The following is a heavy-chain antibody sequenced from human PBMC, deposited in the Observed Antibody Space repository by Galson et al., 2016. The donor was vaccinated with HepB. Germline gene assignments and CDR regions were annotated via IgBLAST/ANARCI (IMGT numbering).Heavy chain of an antibody. Sequence: SLRLSCATSGFSFSSYAMSWVRQAPGKGLEWVSAITSSGDYTYYADSVKGRFTISRDNSKNTMYLQLNSLRADDTAVYYCAKDPPFDPWGQGTLVTVSS. CDR2: ITSSGDYT. CDR1: GFSFSSYA. V-gene: IGHV3-23*01. J-gene: IGHJ5*02. CDR3: AKDPPFDP.